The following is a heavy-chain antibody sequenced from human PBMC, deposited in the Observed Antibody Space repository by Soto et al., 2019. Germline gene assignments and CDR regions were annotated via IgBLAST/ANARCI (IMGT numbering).Heavy chain of an antibody. CDR2: IYYSGRT. CDR1: GESISSSSYY. CDR3: ARQRTTVVTQAYFDH. J-gene: IGHJ4*02. D-gene: IGHD2-21*02. Sequence: SETLSLTCIVSGESISSSSYYWGWIRQPPGTGLEWIGSIYYSGRTYYNPSFKSRVTISIDTSKIQLSLKLSSVTATDTAVYYGARQRTTVVTQAYFDHWGQGALVTVS. V-gene: IGHV4-39*01.